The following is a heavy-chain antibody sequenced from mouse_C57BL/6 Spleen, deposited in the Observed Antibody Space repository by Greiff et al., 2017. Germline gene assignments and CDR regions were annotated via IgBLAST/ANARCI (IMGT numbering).Heavy chain of an antibody. CDR2: ISGGGGNT. Sequence: EVKVVESGGGLVKPGGSLKLSCAASGFTFSSYTMSWVRQTPEKRLEWVATISGGGGNTYYPDSVKGRFTISRDNAKNTLYLQMSSLRSEDTALYYCARQLGHYAMDYWGQGTSVTVSS. J-gene: IGHJ4*01. CDR3: ARQLGHYAMDY. CDR1: GFTFSSYT. V-gene: IGHV5-9*01.